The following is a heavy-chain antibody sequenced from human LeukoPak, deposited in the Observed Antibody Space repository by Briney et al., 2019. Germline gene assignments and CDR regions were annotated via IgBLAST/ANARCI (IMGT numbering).Heavy chain of an antibody. J-gene: IGHJ4*02. V-gene: IGHV1-18*04. CDR1: GYTFTSYG. Sequence: ASVKVSCKASGYTFTSYGISWVRQAPGQGLEWMGWISAYNGNTNYAQKLQGRVTMTTDTSTSTAYMELRSLRSDDTAVYHCAREGCSGGSCYWANFDYWGQGTLVTVSS. CDR2: ISAYNGNT. D-gene: IGHD2-15*01. CDR3: AREGCSGGSCYWANFDY.